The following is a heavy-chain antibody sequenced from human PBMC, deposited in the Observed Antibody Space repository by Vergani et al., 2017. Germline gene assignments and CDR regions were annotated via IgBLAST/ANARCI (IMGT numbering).Heavy chain of an antibody. D-gene: IGHD5-18*01. J-gene: IGHJ4*02. V-gene: IGHV3-9*01. CDR2: INWISGSI. Sequence: EVQLVESGGGLVQPGRSLRLSCAASGFTFDDYAMHWVRQAPGKGLEWVSGINWISGSIGYADSVKGRFTISIDNAKNSLYLQMNSLRVEDTALYYCAKDGGYSYGGGYFDYWGQGTLVTVSS. CDR3: AKDGGYSYGGGYFDY. CDR1: GFTFDDYA.